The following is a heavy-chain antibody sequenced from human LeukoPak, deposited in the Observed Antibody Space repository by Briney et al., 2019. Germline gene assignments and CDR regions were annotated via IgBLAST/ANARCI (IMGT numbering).Heavy chain of an antibody. CDR2: INPSGGST. CDR3: ARASFSDTLGSFDY. Sequence: ASVKVSCKASGYTFTSYYIHWVRQAPGQGLEWMGIINPSGGSTTYAQKFQGRVTMTRDMSTSTVYMELSSLRSEDTAVYYCARASFSDTLGSFDYWGQGTLVTVSS. D-gene: IGHD7-27*01. CDR1: GYTFTSYY. J-gene: IGHJ4*02. V-gene: IGHV1-46*01.